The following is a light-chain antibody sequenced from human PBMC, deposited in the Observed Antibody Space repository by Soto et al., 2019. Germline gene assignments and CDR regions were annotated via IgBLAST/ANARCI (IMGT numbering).Light chain of an antibody. CDR3: SSYTSSSIHYV. CDR1: SSDVGGYNY. J-gene: IGLJ1*01. Sequence: QSALTQPASVSGSPGQSITISCTGTSSDVGGYNYVSWYQQHPGKAPKLMIYDVSNRPSGVSNRFSGSKSGNTASLTISGLQDEDEADYYCSSYTSSSIHYVFGTGTKLTVL. CDR2: DVS. V-gene: IGLV2-14*01.